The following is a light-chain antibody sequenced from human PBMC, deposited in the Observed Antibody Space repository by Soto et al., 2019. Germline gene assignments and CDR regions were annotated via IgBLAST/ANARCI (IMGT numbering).Light chain of an antibody. J-gene: IGKJ1*01. CDR3: QQYGSSGK. CDR1: QSVSTNY. CDR2: CAS. Sequence: EIGLTQSPGTLSLSPGERATLSCRASQSVSTNYLAWYQQKPGQAPRLLIYCASNSATGIPDRFSGSGSGTDFTLTISRVEPEDFAVYYCQQYGSSGKFCQGTKVES. V-gene: IGKV3-20*01.